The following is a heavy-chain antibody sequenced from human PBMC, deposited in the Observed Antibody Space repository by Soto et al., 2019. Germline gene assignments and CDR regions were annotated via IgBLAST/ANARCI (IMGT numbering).Heavy chain of an antibody. V-gene: IGHV3-30*18. Sequence: QVQLVESGGGVVQPGRSLRLSCAATGFSFSSYGMHWVCQAPGKGLEWVAVISYEGSKKYYADSVKGRFTISRDNSKNTLYLQMNSLRGEVTAVHYCAKDLSEMATIQWLDSWGQGTLVTVSS. J-gene: IGHJ5*01. CDR3: AKDLSEMATIQWLDS. CDR2: ISYEGSKK. CDR1: GFSFSSYG.